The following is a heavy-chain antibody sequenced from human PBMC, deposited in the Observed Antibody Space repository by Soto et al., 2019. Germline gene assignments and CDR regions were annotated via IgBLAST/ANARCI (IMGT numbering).Heavy chain of an antibody. CDR2: MYHSGNT. Sequence: LSLPCAVSGGCITSGCYSWVFIRQPPGQGLEWIGYMYHSGNTYYNPSLKGRVTISLDHSRNQFSLRLNSVTAADTAVYFCASSKYDVVAGSVWFDPWGQGTLVTVSS. D-gene: IGHD2-21*01. CDR1: GGCITSGCYS. CDR3: ASSKYDVVAGSVWFDP. J-gene: IGHJ5*02. V-gene: IGHV4-30-2*01.